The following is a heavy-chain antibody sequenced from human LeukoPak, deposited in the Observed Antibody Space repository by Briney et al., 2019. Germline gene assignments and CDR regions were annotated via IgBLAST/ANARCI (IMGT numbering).Heavy chain of an antibody. D-gene: IGHD5-24*01. CDR2: IYYSGST. J-gene: IGHJ4*02. V-gene: IGHV4-61*10. CDR3: ARRRDGYNYDFDY. CDR1: GGSISSGSYY. Sequence: SETLSLTCTVSGGSISSGSYYWSWIRQPAGKGLEWIGYIYYSGSTNYNPSLKSRVTISVDTSKNQFSLKLSSVTAADTAVYYCARRRDGYNYDFDYWGQGTLVTVSS.